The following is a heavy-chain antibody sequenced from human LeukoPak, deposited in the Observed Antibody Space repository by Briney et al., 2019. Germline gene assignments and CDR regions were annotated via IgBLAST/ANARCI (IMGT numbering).Heavy chain of an antibody. CDR1: GFTFSSYW. CDR2: IKQDGSEK. V-gene: IGHV3-7*01. CDR3: ARGIPTERHKRNNWFDP. J-gene: IGHJ5*02. Sequence: GGSLRLSCAASGFTFSSYWMSWVRQAPGKGLEWVANIKQDGSEKYYVDSVKGRFTISRDNAKNSLYLQMNSLRAEDTAVYYCARGIPTERHKRNNWFDPWGQGTLVTVSS. D-gene: IGHD1-1*01.